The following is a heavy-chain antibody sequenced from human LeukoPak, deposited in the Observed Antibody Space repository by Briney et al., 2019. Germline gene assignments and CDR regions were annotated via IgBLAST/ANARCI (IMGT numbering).Heavy chain of an antibody. Sequence: GASVKVSCKASGYTFSSYDINWVRQAAGQGPEWMGWMNPNSGNTAYAQNFQGRVIMTRNTSIGTAYMELSSLRFEDTAVFYCAIRTSRGVSGSSYFDSWGQGTLVTVSS. V-gene: IGHV1-8*01. CDR2: MNPNSGNT. D-gene: IGHD3-10*01. CDR1: GYTFSSYD. CDR3: AIRTSRGVSGSSYFDS. J-gene: IGHJ4*02.